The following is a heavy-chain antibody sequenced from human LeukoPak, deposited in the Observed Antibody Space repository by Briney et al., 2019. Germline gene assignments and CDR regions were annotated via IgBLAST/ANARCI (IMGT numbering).Heavy chain of an antibody. J-gene: IGHJ4*02. Sequence: SVKVSCKASGYTFTGYYMHWVRHAPGQGFEWMGKIIPIFGTTNYAQKFQGRVRITADKSTSTAYMELSSLRSEDTAVYYCARGSMVAQRGYFDYWDQAILVTVSS. D-gene: IGHD2-15*01. CDR3: ARGSMVAQRGYFDY. V-gene: IGHV1-69*06. CDR1: GYTFTGYY. CDR2: IIPIFGTT.